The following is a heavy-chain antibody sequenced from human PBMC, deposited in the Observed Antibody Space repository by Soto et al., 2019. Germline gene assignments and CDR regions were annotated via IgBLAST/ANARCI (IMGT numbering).Heavy chain of an antibody. V-gene: IGHV5-51*01. CDR1: GYIFTNYY. CDR2: IYPGDSET. Sequence: GESLKISCQGSGYIFTNYYIGWVRQMPGEGLEWMGIIYPGDSETTYSPSFQGQVTFSVDKSLNIAYLQWGSLKASDTAIYYCSITRHYHGAAFDSWGHGTLVTVSS. CDR3: SITRHYHGAAFDS. D-gene: IGHD3-10*01. J-gene: IGHJ4*01.